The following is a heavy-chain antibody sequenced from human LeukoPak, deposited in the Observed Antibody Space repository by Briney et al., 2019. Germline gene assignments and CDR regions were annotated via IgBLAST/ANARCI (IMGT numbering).Heavy chain of an antibody. CDR2: ISAYNGNT. D-gene: IGHD3-3*02. Sequence: ASVKVSCKASGYTLTSYGISWVRQAPGQGLEWMGWISAYNGNTNYAQKLQGRVTMTTDTSTSTAYMELRSLRSDGTAVYYCARADISYWFDPWGQGTLVTVSS. J-gene: IGHJ5*02. CDR1: GYTLTSYG. V-gene: IGHV1-18*01. CDR3: ARADISYWFDP.